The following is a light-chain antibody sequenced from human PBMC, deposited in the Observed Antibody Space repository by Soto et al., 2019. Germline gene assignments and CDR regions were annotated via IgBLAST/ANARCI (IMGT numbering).Light chain of an antibody. CDR1: SSDVGDYNY. CDR2: EVS. V-gene: IGLV2-14*01. Sequence: QSVLTQPASVSGSPGQSITISCTGTSSDVGDYNYVSWYQQHPGKAPKLMIYEVSNRPSGVSNRFSGSKSGNTASLTISGLQAEDEADYYCSSYTSSSTYVFGTGTKPTVL. J-gene: IGLJ1*01. CDR3: SSYTSSSTYV.